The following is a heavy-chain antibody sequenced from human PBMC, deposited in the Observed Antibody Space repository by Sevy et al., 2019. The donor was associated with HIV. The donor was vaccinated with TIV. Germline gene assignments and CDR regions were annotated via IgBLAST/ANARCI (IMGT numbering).Heavy chain of an antibody. Sequence: SETLSLTCSVSGGSISRSSYDWGWIRQPPGKGLEWIGSMYFSGRTSYNPSLKSRITISVDTSKNQFSLKLTSVTVADTAVYYCARQGGIVDRAFYFWGQGTLVTVSS. J-gene: IGHJ4*02. CDR3: ARQGGIVDRAFYF. CDR1: GGSISRSSYD. V-gene: IGHV4-39*01. D-gene: IGHD2-21*01. CDR2: MYFSGRT.